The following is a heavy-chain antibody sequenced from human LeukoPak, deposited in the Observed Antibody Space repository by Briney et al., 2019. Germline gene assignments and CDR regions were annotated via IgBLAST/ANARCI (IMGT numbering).Heavy chain of an antibody. Sequence: PGGSLRLSCAASGFTFSSYAMSWVRQAPGKGLERVSSISSSSSYIYYADSVKGRFTISRDNAQNSLFLQMNSLRAEDTAVYYCARDAQWLVPEGYYYYMDVWGKGTTVTVSS. J-gene: IGHJ6*03. V-gene: IGHV3-21*01. CDR1: GFTFSSYA. D-gene: IGHD6-19*01. CDR2: ISSSSSYI. CDR3: ARDAQWLVPEGYYYYMDV.